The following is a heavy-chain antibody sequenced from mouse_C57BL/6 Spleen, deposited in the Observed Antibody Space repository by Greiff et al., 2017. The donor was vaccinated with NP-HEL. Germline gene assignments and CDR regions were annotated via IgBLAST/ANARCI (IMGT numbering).Heavy chain of an antibody. V-gene: IGHV5-17*01. J-gene: IGHJ1*03. D-gene: IGHD1-1*01. CDR3: ARAATVVATRWYFDV. Sequence: EVQLQESGGGLVKPGGSLKLSCAASGFTFSDYGMHWVRQAPEKGLEWVAYISSGSSTIYYADTVKGRFTISRDNAKNTLFLQMTSLRSEDTAMYYCARAATVVATRWYFDVWGTGTTVTVSS. CDR2: ISSGSSTI. CDR1: GFTFSDYG.